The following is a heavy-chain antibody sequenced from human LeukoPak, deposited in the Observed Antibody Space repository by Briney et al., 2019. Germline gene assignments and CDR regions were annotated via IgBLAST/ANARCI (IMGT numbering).Heavy chain of an antibody. CDR3: ARDQRGYGDSSGASKWIDP. Sequence: ASVKVSCKASDTFTSYGINWVRQAPGQGLEWMGWISPYNGNTKYAEKIQRRVTITTDTSTSTAYMELRSLSSDDTAGYYCARDQRGYGDSSGASKWIDPWGQGTLVTVSS. V-gene: IGHV1-18*01. J-gene: IGHJ5*02. CDR2: ISPYNGNT. D-gene: IGHD4-17*01. CDR1: DTFTSYG.